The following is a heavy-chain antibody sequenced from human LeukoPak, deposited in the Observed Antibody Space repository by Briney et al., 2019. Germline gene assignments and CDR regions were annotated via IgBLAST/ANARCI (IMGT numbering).Heavy chain of an antibody. J-gene: IGHJ4*02. D-gene: IGHD1-26*01. CDR1: GFTFSSYW. V-gene: IGHV3-74*01. Sequence: GGSLRLSCAASGFTFSSYWMHWVRQAPGKGPVWVSRINNDGSGTTYADSVKGRFTISRDDAKNTLYLQMNSLRAEDTAVYYCAKGREWELPLDYWGQGTLVTVSS. CDR2: INNDGSGT. CDR3: AKGREWELPLDY.